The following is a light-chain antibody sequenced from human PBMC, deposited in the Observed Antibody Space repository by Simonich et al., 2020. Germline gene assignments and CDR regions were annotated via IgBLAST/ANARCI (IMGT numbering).Light chain of an antibody. Sequence: DIVMTQSPDSLAVALGERATINCKSRQSVLYSSNNKNYFAWYQQKPGPPPKLLIYWASTRESGVPDRFSGSGSGTDFTLTISSLQAEDVAVYYCQQYYSTPYTFGQGTKLEIK. J-gene: IGKJ2*01. CDR1: QSVLYSSNNKNY. CDR2: WAS. CDR3: QQYYSTPYT. V-gene: IGKV4-1*01.